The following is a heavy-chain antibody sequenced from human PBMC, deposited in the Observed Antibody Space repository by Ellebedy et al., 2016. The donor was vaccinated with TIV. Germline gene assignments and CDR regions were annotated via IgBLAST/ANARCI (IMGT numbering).Heavy chain of an antibody. J-gene: IGHJ5*02. CDR3: ARRGSYGDYAVQVNSWFDR. CDR2: IYQDGSNQ. Sequence: PGGSLRLSCVASGFSFRSYWMSWVRQAPGKGLEWVANIYQDGSNQYYVDSLKGRFTISRDNAINSLFLQMNSLRAGDTAVYYCARRGSYGDYAVQVNSWFDRWGRGTLVTVSS. CDR1: GFSFRSYW. V-gene: IGHV3-7*01. D-gene: IGHD4-17*01.